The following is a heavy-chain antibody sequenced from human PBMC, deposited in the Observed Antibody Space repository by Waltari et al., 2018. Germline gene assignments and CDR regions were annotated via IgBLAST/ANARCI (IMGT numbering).Heavy chain of an antibody. J-gene: IGHJ4*02. Sequence: EVQLVESGGGLVQPGRSLRLSCAASGFTFDDYAMHWVRQAPGKGLEWVSGISWNSGSIGYADSVKGRFTISRDNAKNSLYLQMNSLRAEDTALYYCAKGGPFHYYDSSDLYYFDYWGQGTLVTVSS. CDR2: ISWNSGSI. V-gene: IGHV3-9*01. D-gene: IGHD3-22*01. CDR3: AKGGPFHYYDSSDLYYFDY. CDR1: GFTFDDYA.